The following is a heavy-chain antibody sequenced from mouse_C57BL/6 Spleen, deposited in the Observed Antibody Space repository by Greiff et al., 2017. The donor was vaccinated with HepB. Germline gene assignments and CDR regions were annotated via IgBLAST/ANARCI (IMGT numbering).Heavy chain of an antibody. V-gene: IGHV6-3*01. CDR1: GFTFSNYW. Sequence: EVKLVESGGGLVQPGGSMKLSCVASGFTFSNYWMNWVRQSPEKGLEWVAQIRLKSDNYATHYAESVKGRFTISRDDSKSSVYLQMNNLRAEDTGIYYCTCTTVVAKEYYFDYWGQGTTLTVSS. D-gene: IGHD1-1*01. CDR2: IRLKSDNYAT. CDR3: TCTTVVAKEYYFDY. J-gene: IGHJ2*01.